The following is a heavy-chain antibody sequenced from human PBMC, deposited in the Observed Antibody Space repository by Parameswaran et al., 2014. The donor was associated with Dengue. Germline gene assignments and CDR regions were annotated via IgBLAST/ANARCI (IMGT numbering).Heavy chain of an antibody. CDR3: ARIRGGFGFFFDS. J-gene: IGHJ4*02. D-gene: IGHD3-3*01. Sequence: ARWIRQPPGKALEWLAHIFSNDEKSYSPSLKTRLTISKDTSKSQVVLTMTNMDPVDTATYYCARIRGGFGFFFDSWGQGTLVTVSS. CDR2: IFSNDEK. V-gene: IGHV2-26*01.